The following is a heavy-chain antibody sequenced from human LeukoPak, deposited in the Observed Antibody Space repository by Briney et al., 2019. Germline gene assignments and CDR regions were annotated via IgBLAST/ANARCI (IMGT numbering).Heavy chain of an antibody. CDR1: GYTFTSYG. J-gene: IGHJ6*03. V-gene: IGHV1-18*01. CDR3: ARGSGSSNYYYYYYMDV. Sequence: GASVKVSCTASGYTFTSYGISWVRQAPVQGLEWMGWIRAYNGNTNYAQKLQGRVTMTTDTSTSTAYMELRSLRSDDTAVYYCARGSGSSNYYYYYYMDVWGKGTTVTVSS. CDR2: IRAYNGNT. D-gene: IGHD6-6*01.